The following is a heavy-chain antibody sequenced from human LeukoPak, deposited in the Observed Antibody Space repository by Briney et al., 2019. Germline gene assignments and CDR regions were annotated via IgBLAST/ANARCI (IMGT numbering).Heavy chain of an antibody. CDR1: GYTFTSYG. D-gene: IGHD2-15*01. CDR3: ASIHPNLLMMDY. CDR2: INPNSGGT. Sequence: ASVKVSCKASGYTFTSYGISWVRQAPGQGLEWMGWINPNSGGTNYAQKFQGRVTMTRDTSISTAYMELSRLRSDDTAVYYCASIHPNLLMMDYWGQGTLVTVSS. J-gene: IGHJ4*02. V-gene: IGHV1-2*02.